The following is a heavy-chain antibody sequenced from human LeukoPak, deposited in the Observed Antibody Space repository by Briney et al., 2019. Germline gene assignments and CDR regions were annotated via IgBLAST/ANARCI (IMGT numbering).Heavy chain of an antibody. V-gene: IGHV3-21*01. CDR2: ISSSSRYI. J-gene: IGHJ4*01. Sequence: GGSLRLSCAPPVFTFSSYSTNSVRHAPGRGLEWVSSISSSSRYIYYAESATTRSIISRDNAKKSLYLQMNSLRAEGTAVYYCARDDTAMLMDDWGQGTLVTVSS. D-gene: IGHD5-18*01. CDR3: ARDDTAMLMDD. CDR1: VFTFSSYS.